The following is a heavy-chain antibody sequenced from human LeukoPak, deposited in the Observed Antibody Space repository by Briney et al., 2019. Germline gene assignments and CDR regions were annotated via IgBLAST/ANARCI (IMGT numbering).Heavy chain of an antibody. V-gene: IGHV3-7*01. Sequence: GGSLRLSCEASGLIFSSYWMSWVRQAPGKGLEWVANIKKDGSEMYYVDSVKGRFTISRDNAKNSLYLQMNSLRADDTAVYHCARVGPAVAGQNLDYWGQGTLVTVSS. CDR1: GLIFSSYW. CDR2: IKKDGSEM. CDR3: ARVGPAVAGQNLDY. J-gene: IGHJ4*02. D-gene: IGHD6-19*01.